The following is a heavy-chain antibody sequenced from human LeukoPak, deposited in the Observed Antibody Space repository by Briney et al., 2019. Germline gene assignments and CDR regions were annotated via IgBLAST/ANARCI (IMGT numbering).Heavy chain of an antibody. V-gene: IGHV4-59*01. D-gene: IGHD5-12*01. CDR1: GGSISSYY. J-gene: IGHJ4*02. Sequence: SETLSLTCTVSGGSISSYYWSWIRQPPGKGLEWIGYIYYSGSTNYNPSLKSRVTISVDTSKNQFSLKLSSVTAADTAVYYCARAGGYVLYLDSWGQGTLVTVSS. CDR3: ARAGGYVLYLDS. CDR2: IYYSGST.